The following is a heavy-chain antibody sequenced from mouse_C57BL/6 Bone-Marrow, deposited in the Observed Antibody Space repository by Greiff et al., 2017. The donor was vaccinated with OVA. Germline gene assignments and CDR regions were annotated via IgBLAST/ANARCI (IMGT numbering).Heavy chain of an antibody. D-gene: IGHD2-4*01. CDR2: INPGSGGT. CDR3: ARYDYDVYAMDD. V-gene: IGHV1-54*01. J-gene: IGHJ4*01. Sequence: VQLQQSGAELVRPGTSVKVSCKASGYAFTNYLIEWVKQRPGQGLEWIGVINPGSGGTNYNEKFKGKATLTADKSSSTAYMQLSSLTSEDSAVYFCARYDYDVYAMDDWGQGTSVTVSS. CDR1: GYAFTNYL.